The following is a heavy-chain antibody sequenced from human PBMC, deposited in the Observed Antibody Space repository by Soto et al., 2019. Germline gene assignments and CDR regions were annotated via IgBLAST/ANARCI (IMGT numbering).Heavy chain of an antibody. CDR3: AKDVTGLYFDYSGLDS. V-gene: IGHV3-43*01. J-gene: IGHJ4*02. D-gene: IGHD2-15*01. CDR1: GFTFDDYT. CDR2: ISWDGGST. Sequence: SGGSLRLSCAASGFTFDDYTMHWVRQAPGKGPEWVSLISWDGGSTYYADSVKGRFIISKDNSKNSLYLQMNSLRTEDTALYYCAKDVTGLYFDYSGLDSSGRGTMLTVYS.